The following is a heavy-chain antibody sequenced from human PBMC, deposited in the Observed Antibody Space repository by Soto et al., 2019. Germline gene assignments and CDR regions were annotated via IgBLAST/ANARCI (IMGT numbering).Heavy chain of an antibody. CDR2: IYYSGST. CDR3: ARPIGPLSYHWFCP. CDR1: GGSISSSSYY. Sequence: PSETLSLTCTVSGGSISSSSYYWGWIRQPPGKGLEWIGSIYYSGSTYYNPSLKSRVTISVDTSKNQFSLKLSSGSAAATTVYFCARPIGPLSYHWFCPWRQEPLITASS. J-gene: IGHJ5*02. D-gene: IGHD2-2*02. V-gene: IGHV4-39*01.